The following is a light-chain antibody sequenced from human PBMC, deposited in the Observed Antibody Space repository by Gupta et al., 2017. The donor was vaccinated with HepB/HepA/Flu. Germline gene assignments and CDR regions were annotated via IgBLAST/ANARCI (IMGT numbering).Light chain of an antibody. CDR1: SSNIGGNY. CDR3: EEWDDRLNGPV. V-gene: IGLV1-47*02. CDR2: SNN. J-gene: IGLJ2*01. Sequence: QSVLTQPPSASGTPGQRVTISCSGSSSNIGGNYVFWYQQLPRTAPKLIIYSNNQRPSGVPDRFSGSKSGNSASLAIRGLRSEDEAEYYCEEWDDRLNGPVFGGGTKLPVL.